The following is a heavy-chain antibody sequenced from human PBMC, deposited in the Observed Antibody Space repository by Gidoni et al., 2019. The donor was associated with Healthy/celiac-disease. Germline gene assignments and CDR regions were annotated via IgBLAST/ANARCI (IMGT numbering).Heavy chain of an antibody. CDR1: GFTFSSSS. V-gene: IGHV3-21*01. Sequence: VYIVVSAVCLKKPGGSLRLSCAASGFTFSSSSMNLVRQAPGKGLEWVSSISSSSSYIYYADSVKGRFTISRDNAKNALYLQMNSLRAEDTAVYYWARDQGIVARMPYYCVHYGTDEGGQG. CDR2: ISSSSSYI. J-gene: IGHJ6*01. D-gene: IGHD6-25*01. CDR3: ARDQGIVARMPYYCVHYGTDE.